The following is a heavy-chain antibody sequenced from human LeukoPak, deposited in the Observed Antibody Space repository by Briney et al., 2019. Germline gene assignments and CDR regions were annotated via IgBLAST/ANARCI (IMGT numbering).Heavy chain of an antibody. D-gene: IGHD3-10*01. V-gene: IGHV3-23*01. J-gene: IGHJ4*02. CDR1: GFTFSNYP. CDR3: ARDRGY. CDR2: ISSGGST. Sequence: TGGSLRLSCAASGFTFSNYPMNWVRQAPGKGLEWVSVISSGGSTSYADSVKGRCTISRDNSKNTVYLQMNSLRAEDTAIYYCARDRGYWGQGILVTVSS.